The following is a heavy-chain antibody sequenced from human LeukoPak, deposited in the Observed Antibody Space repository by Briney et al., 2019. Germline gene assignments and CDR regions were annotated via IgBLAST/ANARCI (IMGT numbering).Heavy chain of an antibody. V-gene: IGHV4-39*01. J-gene: IGHJ3*02. CDR1: GGSISSGGYY. CDR3: ARRDYGRGAFDI. CDR2: IYYSGST. D-gene: IGHD4-17*01. Sequence: SETLSLTCTVSGGSISSGGYYWSWIRQHPGKGLEWIGSIYYSGSTYYNPSLKSRVTISVDTSKNQFSLKLSSVTAADTAVYYCARRDYGRGAFDIWGQGTMVTVSS.